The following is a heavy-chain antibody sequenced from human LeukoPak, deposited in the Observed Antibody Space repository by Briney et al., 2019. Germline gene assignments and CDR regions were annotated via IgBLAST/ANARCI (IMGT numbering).Heavy chain of an antibody. CDR3: ASGLPAHYYYYYMDV. J-gene: IGHJ6*03. D-gene: IGHD2-2*01. V-gene: IGHV1-69*05. CDR1: GGTFSSYA. Sequence: GSSVKVSCKASGGTFSSYAISWVRQAPGQGLEWMGGIIPIFGTANYAQKFQGRVTITTDESTSTAYMELSSLRSEDTAVYYCASGLPAHYYYYYMDVWGKGTTVTVSS. CDR2: IIPIFGTA.